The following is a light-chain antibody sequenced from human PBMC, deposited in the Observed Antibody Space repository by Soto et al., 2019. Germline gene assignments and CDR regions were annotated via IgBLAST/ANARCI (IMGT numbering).Light chain of an antibody. CDR2: EVI. Sequence: QSALTQPPSASGSTGQSVTISCTGTYSDVGGSNYVSWYQQHPGKAPKLVIYEVIQRPSGVPDRFSGSRSGNTASLTVSRLQAEDEADYYCSSNVVGTNLKIFGGGTKLTVL. J-gene: IGLJ2*01. CDR1: YSDVGGSNY. CDR3: SSNVVGTNLKI. V-gene: IGLV2-8*01.